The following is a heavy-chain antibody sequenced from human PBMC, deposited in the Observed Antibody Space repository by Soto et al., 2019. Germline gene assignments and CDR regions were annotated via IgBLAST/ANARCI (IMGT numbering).Heavy chain of an antibody. CDR1: GGSISRYY. Sequence: SETLSLTCTVSGGSISRYYWNWIRQPPGKGLEWIGYIYYSGSTNYNPSLKSRVTISVDTSKNQFSLKLSSVTAEDTAVYFCASGIQLWLRRINNGNSGWGQGTLVTVSS. CDR3: ASGIQLWLRRINNGNSG. V-gene: IGHV4-59*01. D-gene: IGHD5-18*01. CDR2: IYYSGST. J-gene: IGHJ4*02.